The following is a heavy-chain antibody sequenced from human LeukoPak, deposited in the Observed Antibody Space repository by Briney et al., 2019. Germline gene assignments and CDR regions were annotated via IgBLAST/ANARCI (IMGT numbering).Heavy chain of an antibody. V-gene: IGHV3-11*01. J-gene: IGHJ6*02. CDR1: GGSFSGYY. D-gene: IGHD4-11*01. CDR3: ARDAITVTSTSYYYGMDV. CDR2: ISSSGSTI. Sequence: LSLTCAVYGGSFSGYYWSWIRQAPGKGLEWVSYISSSGSTIYYADSVKGRFTISRDNAKNSLYLQMNSLRAEDTAVYYCARDAITVTSTSYYYGMDVWGQGTTVTVSS.